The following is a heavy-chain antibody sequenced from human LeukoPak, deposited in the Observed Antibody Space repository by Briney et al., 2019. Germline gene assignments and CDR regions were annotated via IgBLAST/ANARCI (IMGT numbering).Heavy chain of an antibody. CDR1: GFTFSTYA. D-gene: IGHD3-22*01. CDR3: ARDRVSNYYDSSGYLDAFDI. CDR2: IWYDGNNK. V-gene: IGHV3-33*07. J-gene: IGHJ3*02. Sequence: PGGSLRLSCAASGFTFSTYAVNWVRQAPGKGLEWVAVIWYDGNNKYYADSVKGRFTISRDNSKNTLYLQMNSLRAEDTAVYYCARDRVSNYYDSSGYLDAFDIWGQGTMVTVSS.